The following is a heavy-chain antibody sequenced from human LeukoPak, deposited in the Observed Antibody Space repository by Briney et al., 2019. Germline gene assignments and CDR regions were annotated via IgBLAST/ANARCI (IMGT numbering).Heavy chain of an antibody. J-gene: IGHJ4*02. CDR2: IYQRATV. Sequence: SETLSLTCNVSGYSISSGYFWGWVRQAPGKGLEWIGSIYQRATVHYNPSLKSRVTISLDTPKNHFSLNLRSMQASDTAVYYCARAFCVGECFVLHIFFDSWGQGTLVTVSS. V-gene: IGHV4-38-2*02. CDR1: GYSISSGYF. D-gene: IGHD2-21*01. CDR3: ARAFCVGECFVLHIFFDS.